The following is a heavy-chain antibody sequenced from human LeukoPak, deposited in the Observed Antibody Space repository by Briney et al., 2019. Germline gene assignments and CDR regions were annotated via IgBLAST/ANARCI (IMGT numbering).Heavy chain of an antibody. J-gene: IGHJ4*02. Sequence: PGGSLRLSCTASESTLDHAMHWVRQTPGKGLEWVSGIGWNSARTGYADSVRGRFPISRDNAKNSLYLQMNSLRAEDTAVYYCARGPPYCTNGICYTRVWAHGDYWGPGTLVTVSS. V-gene: IGHV3-9*01. CDR3: ARGPPYCTNGICYTRVWAHGDY. CDR2: IGWNSART. CDR1: ESTLDHA. D-gene: IGHD2-8*01.